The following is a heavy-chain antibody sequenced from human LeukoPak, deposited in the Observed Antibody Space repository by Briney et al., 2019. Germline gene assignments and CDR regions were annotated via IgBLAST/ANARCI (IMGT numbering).Heavy chain of an antibody. CDR1: GFTVSSNY. V-gene: IGHV3-66*01. Sequence: PGGSLRLSCADPGFTVSSNYMSWVRQAPGKGLEWVSVIYSGGSTYYADSVKGRFTISRDNSKNTLYLQMNSLRAEDTAVYYCAREYDFWSGYSNWFDPWGQGTLVTVSS. D-gene: IGHD3-3*01. J-gene: IGHJ5*02. CDR2: IYSGGST. CDR3: AREYDFWSGYSNWFDP.